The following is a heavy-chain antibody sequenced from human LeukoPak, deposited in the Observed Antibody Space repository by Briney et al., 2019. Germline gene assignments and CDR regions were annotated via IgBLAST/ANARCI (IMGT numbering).Heavy chain of an antibody. CDR2: INHSGGT. D-gene: IGHD3-16*02. V-gene: IGHV4-34*01. CDR3: ARGYYVYVWGSYRYVGYFDY. Sequence: SETLSLTCVVYGGSFSGHYWTWIRQPPGKGLEWIGEINHSGGTNYVPFLKRRVTISVDTSKNQFSLKLSSVTAADTAVYYCARGYYVYVWGSYRYVGYFDYWGQGTLVTVSS. CDR1: GGSFSGHY. J-gene: IGHJ4*02.